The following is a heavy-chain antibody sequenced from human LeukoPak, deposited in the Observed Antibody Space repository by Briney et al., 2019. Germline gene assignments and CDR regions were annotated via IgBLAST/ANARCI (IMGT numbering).Heavy chain of an antibody. CDR2: IYYSGST. CDR3: ARSDYGDYSAYFDS. CDR1: GGSIYSYY. J-gene: IGHJ4*02. Sequence: PSETLSLTCSVSGGSIYSYYWSWIRQPPGKGLEWIGYIYYSGSTNYNPSLKSRVTISVDTSKNQFSLNLTSVTAADTAVYYCARSDYGDYSAYFDSWGQGTLVTVSS. V-gene: IGHV4-59*01. D-gene: IGHD4-17*01.